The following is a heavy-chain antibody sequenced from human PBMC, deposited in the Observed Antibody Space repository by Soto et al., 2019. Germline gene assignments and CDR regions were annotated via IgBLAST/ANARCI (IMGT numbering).Heavy chain of an antibody. CDR2: IYPDDSDT. V-gene: IGHV5-51*01. J-gene: IGHJ6*02. Sequence: PGESLKISCEGSGYTFSSYSIGWVRQMPGKGLEWMGIIYPDDSDTRYSPSFRGQVTISVDKSISRAYLQWSSLKASDSAMYYCARQMNYYDSSGYYFGRYYYYYGMDVWGQGTTVTVSS. CDR3: ARQMNYYDSSGYYFGRYYYYYGMDV. CDR1: GYTFSSYS. D-gene: IGHD3-22*01.